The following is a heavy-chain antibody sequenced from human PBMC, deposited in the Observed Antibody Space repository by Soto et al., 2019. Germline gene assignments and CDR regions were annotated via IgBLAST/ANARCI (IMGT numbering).Heavy chain of an antibody. CDR3: ARDRRVGTRYYFDY. J-gene: IGHJ4*02. CDR2: IKQDGSEV. D-gene: IGHD3-16*01. V-gene: IGHV3-7*01. Sequence: ESGGGLVKPGGPLRLSCAASGFPFSNFWMSWVRQAQGKGPEWVASIKQDGSEVHFADSVRGRFFISRNNAYQSLVLEMSSLRDDDTAMYYCARDRRVGTRYYFDYWGQGTLVTVSS. CDR1: GFPFSNFW.